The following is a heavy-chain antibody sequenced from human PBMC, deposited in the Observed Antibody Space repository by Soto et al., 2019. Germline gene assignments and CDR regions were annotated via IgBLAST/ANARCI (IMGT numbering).Heavy chain of an antibody. D-gene: IGHD6-13*01. Sequence: GGSLRLSCAASGFTFDDYAMHWVRQAPGKGLEWVSLISGDGGSTYYAASVKGRFTISRDNSKNSLYLQMNSLRTEDTALYYCAKDIGPTDRSSWYGAFDIWGQGTMVTVSS. J-gene: IGHJ3*02. V-gene: IGHV3-43*02. CDR1: GFTFDDYA. CDR3: AKDIGPTDRSSWYGAFDI. CDR2: ISGDGGST.